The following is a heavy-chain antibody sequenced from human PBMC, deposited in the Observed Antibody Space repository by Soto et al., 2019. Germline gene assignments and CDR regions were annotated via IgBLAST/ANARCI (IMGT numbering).Heavy chain of an antibody. CDR1: GFTFSSYE. J-gene: IGHJ4*02. CDR3: ARDGTGDFWSGYYTSFDY. CDR2: ISSSGSTI. D-gene: IGHD3-3*01. V-gene: IGHV3-48*03. Sequence: GGSLRLSCAASGFTFSSYEMNWVRQAPGKGLEWLSYISSSGSTIYYADSVKGRFTISRDNAKNSLYLQLNSLRAEDTAVYYCARDGTGDFWSGYYTSFDYWGQGTLVTVSS.